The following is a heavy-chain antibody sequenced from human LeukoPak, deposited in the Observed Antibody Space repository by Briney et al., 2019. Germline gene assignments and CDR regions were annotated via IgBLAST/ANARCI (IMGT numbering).Heavy chain of an antibody. V-gene: IGHV1-46*01. CDR2: INPSGGST. J-gene: IGHJ4*02. CDR3: VYDSSGYNLDY. Sequence: GASVKVSCKASGYTFTSYCMHWVRQAPGQGLEWMRIINPSGGSTSYAQKFQGRVTMTRDMSTSTVYMELSSLRSEDTAVYYCVYDSSGYNLDYWGQGTLVTVSS. D-gene: IGHD3-22*01. CDR1: GYTFTSYC.